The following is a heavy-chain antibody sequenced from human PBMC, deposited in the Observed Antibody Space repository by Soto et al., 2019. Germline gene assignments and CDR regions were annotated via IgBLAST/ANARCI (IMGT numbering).Heavy chain of an antibody. Sequence: GGSLRLSCAASGFIFSSYAMHWFRQAPGKGLEYVSAISSNGGSTYHANSVKGRFTISRDNSKNMLYLHMGSLRAEDMAIYYCARGTGPTFDGWCQGILVTVVS. D-gene: IGHD1-7*01. CDR1: GFIFSSYA. CDR2: ISSNGGST. CDR3: ARGTGPTFDG. V-gene: IGHV3-64*01. J-gene: IGHJ4*02.